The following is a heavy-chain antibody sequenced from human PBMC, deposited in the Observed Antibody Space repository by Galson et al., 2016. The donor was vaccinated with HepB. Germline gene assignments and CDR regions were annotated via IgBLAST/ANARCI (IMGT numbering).Heavy chain of an antibody. CDR2: SAPVSGIP. V-gene: IGHV1-69*13. J-gene: IGHJ3*02. CDR1: GGTFSNFF. CDR3: ATPQDYNGHDACDI. D-gene: IGHD3-10*01. Sequence: SVKVSCKASGGTFSNFFLHWVRQAPGRGLEWMGGSAPVSGIPHYAQKFQGRVTVSADEGTSTAYMELSSLTFDDTAVSYCATPQDYNGHDACDIWGQGTLVTVS.